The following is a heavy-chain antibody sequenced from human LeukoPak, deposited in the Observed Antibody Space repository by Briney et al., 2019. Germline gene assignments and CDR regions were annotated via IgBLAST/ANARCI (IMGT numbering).Heavy chain of an antibody. V-gene: IGHV4-38-2*02. J-gene: IGHJ3*02. D-gene: IGHD1-26*01. CDR1: GYSISSGYY. Sequence: SETLSLTCTVSGYSISSGYYWGWIRQPPGKGPEWIGSIYHSGSTNYNPSLKSRVTISVDTSKNQFSLKLSSVTAADTAVYYCARVVGARGAFDIWGQGTMVTVSS. CDR2: IYHSGST. CDR3: ARVVGARGAFDI.